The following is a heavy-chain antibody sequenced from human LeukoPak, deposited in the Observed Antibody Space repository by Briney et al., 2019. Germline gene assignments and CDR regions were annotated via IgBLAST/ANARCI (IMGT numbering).Heavy chain of an antibody. CDR3: ARGAEYSYGQGWAFDI. CDR1: GGTFSSYA. V-gene: IGHV1-69*04. D-gene: IGHD5-18*01. J-gene: IGHJ3*02. Sequence: SVKVSCKASGGTFSSYAISWVRQAPGQGLEWMGRIIPIFGIANYAQKFQGRVTITADKSTSTAYMELSSLRSEDTAVYYCARGAEYSYGQGWAFDIWGQGTMVTVSS. CDR2: IIPIFGIA.